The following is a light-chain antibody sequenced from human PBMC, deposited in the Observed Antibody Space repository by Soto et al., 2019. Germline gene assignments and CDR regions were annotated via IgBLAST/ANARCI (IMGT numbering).Light chain of an antibody. CDR2: AAS. CDR1: QSISSY. J-gene: IGKJ1*01. V-gene: IGKV1-39*01. Sequence: DIQMTQSPSSLSASVGDRVTITCRASQSISSYLNWYQQKPGKAPKLLIYAASSLQSGVPSRFSGSGSGTDFPLTISSLQPEDFATYYCQQSYSTYRTFGQGTKVEIK. CDR3: QQSYSTYRT.